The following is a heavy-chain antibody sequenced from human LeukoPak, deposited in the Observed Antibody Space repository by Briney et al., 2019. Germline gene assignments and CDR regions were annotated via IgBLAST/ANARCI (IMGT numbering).Heavy chain of an antibody. CDR2: ISSSSSTI. Sequence: GGSLRLSCAASGFTFSSYSMNWVRQAPGKGLEWVSYISSSSSTIYYADSVKGRFTISRDNAKNSLYLQMNSLRAEDTAVYYCAREFEDCLSTSCYVPLDAFDIWGQGTMVTVSS. J-gene: IGHJ3*02. CDR3: AREFEDCLSTSCYVPLDAFDI. CDR1: GFTFSSYS. V-gene: IGHV3-48*01. D-gene: IGHD2-2*01.